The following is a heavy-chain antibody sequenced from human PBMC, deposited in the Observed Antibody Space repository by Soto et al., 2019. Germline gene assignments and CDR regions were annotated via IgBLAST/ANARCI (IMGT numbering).Heavy chain of an antibody. CDR2: ISCDGSNT. Sequence: GGSLRLSCAASGFTFSSYAMSWVRQAPGKGLEWVAVISCDGSNTYYADSVKGRFTISRDNSKNTLYLQMNSLRAEDTAVYYCARDSVFDYWGQGTLVTVSS. CDR1: GFTFSSYA. V-gene: IGHV3-33*08. CDR3: ARDSVFDY. J-gene: IGHJ4*02.